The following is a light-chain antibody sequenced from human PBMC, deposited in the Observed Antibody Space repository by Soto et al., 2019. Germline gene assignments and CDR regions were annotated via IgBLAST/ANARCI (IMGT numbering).Light chain of an antibody. CDR2: GAS. CDR3: QHYNNLPPFT. CDR1: QDIRTS. Sequence: DIQMTQSPSSLSASVGARVSITCQASQDIRTSLSWFQHKPGRAPKLLIYGASYLETGVPSRFRGSGSGTDFTFTITSLQPEDIATYYCQHYNNLPPFTFGPGT. J-gene: IGKJ3*01. V-gene: IGKV1-33*01.